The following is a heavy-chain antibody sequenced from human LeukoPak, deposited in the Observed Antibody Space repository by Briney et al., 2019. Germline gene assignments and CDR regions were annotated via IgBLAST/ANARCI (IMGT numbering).Heavy chain of an antibody. J-gene: IGHJ4*02. CDR1: GFTFSNYW. D-gene: IGHD5-18*01. CDR3: ARESTYNYAYAIDY. V-gene: IGHV3-7*01. CDR2: MKQDGSEI. Sequence: GGSLRLSCAASGFTFSNYWMTWVRQAPGKGLEWVANMKQDGSEIYYVDSVKGRFSISRDNTKSSLYLQMNSLRAEDTAVYYCARESTYNYAYAIDYWGQGTLVTASS.